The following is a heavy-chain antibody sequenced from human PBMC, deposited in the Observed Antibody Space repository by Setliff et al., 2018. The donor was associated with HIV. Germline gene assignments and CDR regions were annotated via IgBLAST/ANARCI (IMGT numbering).Heavy chain of an antibody. Sequence: GESLTLSCAASGFTFSSYAMSWVRQAPGKGLEWVTTISGSGGAIHYADSVKGRFTISRDNSKNTVHLQMNSLRAEDTAVYYCANDQWDCWGQGTLVTVSS. CDR1: GFTFSSYA. J-gene: IGHJ4*02. CDR2: ISGSGGAI. V-gene: IGHV3-23*01. CDR3: ANDQWDC. D-gene: IGHD6-19*01.